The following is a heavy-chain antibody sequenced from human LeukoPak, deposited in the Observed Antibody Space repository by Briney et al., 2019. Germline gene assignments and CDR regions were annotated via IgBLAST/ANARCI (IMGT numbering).Heavy chain of an antibody. D-gene: IGHD6-6*01. CDR2: ISSSGSYI. J-gene: IGHJ4*02. V-gene: IGHV3-21*01. CDR3: ARDKYASSPGYFDY. CDR1: GFTFSSYS. Sequence: GGSLRLSFAASGFTFSSYSMNWVRQAPGKGLEWVSCISSSGSYIYYADSVKGRFTISRDNAKNSLYLQMNSLRAEDTAVYYCARDKYASSPGYFDYWGQGTLVTVSS.